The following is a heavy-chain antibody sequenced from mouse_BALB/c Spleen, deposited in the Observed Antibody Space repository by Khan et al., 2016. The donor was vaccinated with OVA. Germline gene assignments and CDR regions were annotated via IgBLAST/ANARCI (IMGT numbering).Heavy chain of an antibody. Sequence: EVQLVESRPGLVKPSQSLSLTCTVTGYSITTDYAWNWIRQFPGNKLEWMGYISYSGNTKYNPSLKSRISITRDTSKNQFFLQLKSVTTEDTARYYCARVYGGDFDYWGQGTTLTVSS. CDR1: GYSITTDYA. J-gene: IGHJ2*01. V-gene: IGHV3-2*02. D-gene: IGHD1-1*01. CDR2: ISYSGNT. CDR3: ARVYGGDFDY.